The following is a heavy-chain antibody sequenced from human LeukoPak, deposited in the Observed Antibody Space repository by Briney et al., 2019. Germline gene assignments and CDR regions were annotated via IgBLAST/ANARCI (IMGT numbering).Heavy chain of an antibody. CDR2: IYYSGST. CDR3: ARGSRPNYYYYYYMDV. J-gene: IGHJ6*03. D-gene: IGHD2-15*01. Sequence: SETLSLTCTVSGGSISSSSYYWGWIRQPPGKGLEWIGSIYYSGSTYYNPSLKGRVTISVDTSKNQFSLKLSSVTAADTAVYYCARGSRPNYYYYYYMDVWGKGTTVTVSS. CDR1: GGSISSSSYY. V-gene: IGHV4-39*07.